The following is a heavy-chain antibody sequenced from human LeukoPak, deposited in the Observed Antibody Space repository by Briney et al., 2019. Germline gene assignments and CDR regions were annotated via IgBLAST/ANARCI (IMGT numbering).Heavy chain of an antibody. Sequence: SETLSLTCAVYGGPLSGYYWSWIRQPPGKGLEWIGYIYDSGSTNYNPSLKSRVTISVDTSKNQFSLKLSSVTAADTAVYYCARARFYYDSGGYHYFDSWGQGTLVTVSS. J-gene: IGHJ4*02. CDR3: ARARFYYDSGGYHYFDS. V-gene: IGHV4-59*01. CDR1: GGPLSGYY. D-gene: IGHD3-22*01. CDR2: IYDSGST.